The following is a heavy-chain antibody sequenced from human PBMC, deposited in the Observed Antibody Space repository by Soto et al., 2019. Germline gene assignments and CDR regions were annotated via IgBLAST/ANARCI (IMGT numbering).Heavy chain of an antibody. Sequence: GGSLRLSCAASGFTFSSYSMNWVRQAPGKGLEWVSSISSSSSYIYYADSVKGRFTISRDNAKNSLYLQMNSLRAEDTAVYYCARALGTGLRFLEWSQFPFDYWGQGTLVTVSS. CDR3: ARALGTGLRFLEWSQFPFDY. V-gene: IGHV3-21*01. D-gene: IGHD3-3*01. CDR2: ISSSSSYI. J-gene: IGHJ4*02. CDR1: GFTFSSYS.